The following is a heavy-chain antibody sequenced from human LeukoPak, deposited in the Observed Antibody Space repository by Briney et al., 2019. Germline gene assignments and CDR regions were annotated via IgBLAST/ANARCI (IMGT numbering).Heavy chain of an antibody. CDR3: ARDVRWLRFVFGH. D-gene: IGHD5-12*01. V-gene: IGHV3-48*02. Sequence: GSLRLSCAASGFTFSDYSMNWVRQAPGKGLEWVSYTSSSSSTVYYADSVKGRFTISRDNAKNSLYLQMNSLRDEDTAVYYCARDVRWLRFVFGHWGQGIPVTVSS. CDR1: GFTFSDYS. CDR2: TSSSSSTV. J-gene: IGHJ4*02.